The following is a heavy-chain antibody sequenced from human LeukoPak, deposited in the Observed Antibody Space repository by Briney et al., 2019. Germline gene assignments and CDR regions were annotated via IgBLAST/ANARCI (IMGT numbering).Heavy chain of an antibody. V-gene: IGHV4-38-2*01. Sequence: PSETLSLTCAVSGYSISSGYYWGWLRQPPGEGLGWIGSVYHSGSTYYNPSLKGRVTISVDTSKNQFSLKLSSVTAADTAVYYCARHGNYDDTSQSDPWGQGTLVTVSS. CDR3: ARHGNYDDTSQSDP. CDR1: GYSISSGYY. J-gene: IGHJ5*02. CDR2: VYHSGST. D-gene: IGHD3-22*01.